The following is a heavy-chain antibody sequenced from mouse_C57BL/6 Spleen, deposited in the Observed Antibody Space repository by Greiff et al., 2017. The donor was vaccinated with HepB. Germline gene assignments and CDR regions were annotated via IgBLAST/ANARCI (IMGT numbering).Heavy chain of an antibody. Sequence: VQLKESGPVLVKPGASVKMSCKASGYTFTDYYMNWVKQSHGKSLEWIGVINPYNGGTSYNQKFKGKATLTVDKFSSTAYMELRSLTSEDSAVYYCARRGNYGPMDYWGQGTSVTVSS. J-gene: IGHJ4*01. CDR2: INPYNGGT. D-gene: IGHD2-1*01. V-gene: IGHV1-19*01. CDR3: ARRGNYGPMDY. CDR1: GYTFTDYY.